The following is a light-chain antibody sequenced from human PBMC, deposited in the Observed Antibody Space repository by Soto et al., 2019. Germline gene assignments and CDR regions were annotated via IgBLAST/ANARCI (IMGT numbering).Light chain of an antibody. CDR1: QSIGIW. CDR3: QQYNDYSWT. V-gene: IGKV1-5*03. Sequence: IQMTQSPSTLSASVGDRVAITCRASQSIGIWLAWYQQKPGKAPRFLIYKASSLESGVPSRFSGSGYGTXXXXXXXXXXXXDFATYYCQQYNDYSWTFGQGTKVEIK. J-gene: IGKJ1*01. CDR2: KAS.